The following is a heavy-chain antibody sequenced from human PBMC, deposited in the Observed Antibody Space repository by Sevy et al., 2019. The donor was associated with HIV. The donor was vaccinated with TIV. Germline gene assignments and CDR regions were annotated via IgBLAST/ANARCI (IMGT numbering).Heavy chain of an antibody. J-gene: IGHJ3*02. CDR1: GYTLTELS. CDR3: ATQAPYCSGAGGSGEGCVGAFDI. Sequence: ASVKVSCKVSGYTLTELSMHWVRQAPGKGLEWMGGFDPEDGETIYAQKFQGRVTMTEDTSTDTAYMELSSLRSEDTAVYYCATQAPYCSGAGGSGEGCVGAFDIWGQGTMVTVSS. CDR2: FDPEDGET. V-gene: IGHV1-24*01. D-gene: IGHD2-15*01.